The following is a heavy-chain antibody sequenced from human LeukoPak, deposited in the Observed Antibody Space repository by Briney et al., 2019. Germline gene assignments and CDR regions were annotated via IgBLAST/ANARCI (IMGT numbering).Heavy chain of an antibody. CDR1: GGSISSYY. V-gene: IGHV4-59*01. J-gene: IGHJ4*02. CDR2: IYYSGST. D-gene: IGHD5-24*01. Sequence: SETLSLTCTVSGGSISSYYWSWIRQPPGKGLEWIGYIYYSGSTNYNPSLKSRVTISVDTSKNQFSLKLSSVTAADTAVYYCARSLWMATPYDYWGQGTLVTVSS. CDR3: ARSLWMATPYDY.